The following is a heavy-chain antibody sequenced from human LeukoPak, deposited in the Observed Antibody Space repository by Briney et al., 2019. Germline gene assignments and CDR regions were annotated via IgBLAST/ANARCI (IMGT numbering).Heavy chain of an antibody. D-gene: IGHD2-15*01. Sequence: ASVKVSCKASGYTFTSFDFNWVRQATGQGLEWMGWMKSNNGHTGYAQKFQGRVTMTRDTSISTAYMELSSLTFEDTAVYYCARGPPDWGMVGYWGQGTLVTVSS. CDR2: MKSNNGHT. CDR1: GYTFTSFD. V-gene: IGHV1-8*01. CDR3: ARGPPDWGMVGY. J-gene: IGHJ4*02.